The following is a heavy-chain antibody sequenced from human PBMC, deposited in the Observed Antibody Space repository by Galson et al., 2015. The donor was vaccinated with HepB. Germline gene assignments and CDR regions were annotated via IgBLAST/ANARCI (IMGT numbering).Heavy chain of an antibody. V-gene: IGHV6-1*01. D-gene: IGHD3-9*01. J-gene: IGHJ5*02. CDR1: GDSVSSNSAT. CDR2: TYYRAKWYN. Sequence: CAISGDSVSSNSATWNWIRQSPSRGLEWLGRTYYRAKWYNDYAVSVRSRITINPDTSKNQFSLQLKSVTPEDTAVYYCARGPVLGYFDDSDDGFDPWGQGTLVTVSP. CDR3: ARGPVLGYFDDSDDGFDP.